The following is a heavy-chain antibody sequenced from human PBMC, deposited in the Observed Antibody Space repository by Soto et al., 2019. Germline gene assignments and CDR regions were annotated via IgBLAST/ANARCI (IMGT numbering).Heavy chain of an antibody. Sequence: SETLSLTCTVSGGSVSNSSYYWGWVRQPPGKGLEWIGSVYYSGSTYYNPSLESRVTISVDTSKNQFSLKLSSVSAADTAVYYCARGKGYYGSGSPNRSYYYYYYYMDVWGKGTTVTVSS. CDR3: ARGKGYYGSGSPNRSYYYYYYYMDV. D-gene: IGHD3-10*01. V-gene: IGHV4-39*01. CDR1: GGSVSNSSYY. J-gene: IGHJ6*03. CDR2: VYYSGST.